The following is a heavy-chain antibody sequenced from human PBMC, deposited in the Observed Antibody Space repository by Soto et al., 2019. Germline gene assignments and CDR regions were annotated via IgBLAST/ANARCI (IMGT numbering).Heavy chain of an antibody. CDR3: ARGRGGSYGGNSAHFDI. CDR1: GFTFSGFG. D-gene: IGHD4-17*01. CDR2: IWYDGSKK. V-gene: IGHV3-33*01. Sequence: QVQLVESGGGVVQPGTSLRLSCEASGFTFSGFGMHWVRQAPGKGLERVAVIWYDGSKKYYADCVKGRFTISRANSKNALYLQISRLRGEETEVSYCARGRGGSYGGNSAHFDIWGQGTPVTVSS. J-gene: IGHJ3*02.